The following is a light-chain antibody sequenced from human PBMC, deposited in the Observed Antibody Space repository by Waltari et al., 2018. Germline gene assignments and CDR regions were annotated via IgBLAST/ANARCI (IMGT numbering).Light chain of an antibody. CDR2: LGS. CDR1: QSLLHRNGYNY. CDR3: MQALQTPLT. Sequence: IVMTQSPLSLPVTPGEPASIPCRPSQSLLHRNGYNYLDWYLQKPVQSQQFLIYLGSNRASGVPDRFSGSGSGTDFTLKISRVEAEDVGVYYCMQALQTPLTFGGGTKVEIK. J-gene: IGKJ4*01. V-gene: IGKV2-28*01.